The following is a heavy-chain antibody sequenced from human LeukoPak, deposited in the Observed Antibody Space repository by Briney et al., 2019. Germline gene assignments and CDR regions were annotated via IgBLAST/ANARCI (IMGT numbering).Heavy chain of an antibody. D-gene: IGHD2-15*01. J-gene: IGHJ4*02. V-gene: IGHV3-30-3*01. Sequence: PGGSLRLSCAASGFTFSSYAMHWVRQAPGKGLEWVAVISYDGSNKYYADSVKGRFTISRDNSKNTLYLQMNSLRAEDTAVYYCARDLTFQLYCSGGSCHNFDYWGQGTLVTVSS. CDR1: GFTFSSYA. CDR2: ISYDGSNK. CDR3: ARDLTFQLYCSGGSCHNFDY.